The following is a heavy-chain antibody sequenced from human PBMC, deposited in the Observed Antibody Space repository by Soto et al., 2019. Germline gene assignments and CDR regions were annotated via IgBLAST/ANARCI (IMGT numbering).Heavy chain of an antibody. V-gene: IGHV3-30-3*01. J-gene: IGHJ4*01. CDR1: GFMFSAYA. Sequence: QVQLVESGGGVVQPGASLRLSCTASGFMFSAYAMLWVRQAPGKGLEWVAAMSYDGTNTYYADSVKGRFTISRDNSKNTLFLQMSSLTADDSAVYYCARDTSPYTSGWYGIDFWGLGTLVTVSS. D-gene: IGHD6-19*01. CDR2: MSYDGTNT. CDR3: ARDTSPYTSGWYGIDF.